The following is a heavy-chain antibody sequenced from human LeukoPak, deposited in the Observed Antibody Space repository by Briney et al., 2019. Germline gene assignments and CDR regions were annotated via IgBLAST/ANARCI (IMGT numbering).Heavy chain of an antibody. CDR2: INSDGSST. V-gene: IGHV3-74*01. D-gene: IGHD6-13*01. CDR3: ARLYSSIWTDDAFDI. J-gene: IGHJ3*02. Sequence: GGSLRLSCAASGFTFSSYWMHWVRQPPGKGLVLVSRINSDGSSTSYADSVKGRFTISRDNAKNTLYLQMNSLRADDTAVYYCARLYSSIWTDDAFDIWGQGTVVTVSS. CDR1: GFTFSSYW.